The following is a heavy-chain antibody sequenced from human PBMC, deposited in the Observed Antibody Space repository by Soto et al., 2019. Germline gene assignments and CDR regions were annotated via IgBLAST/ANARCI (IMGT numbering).Heavy chain of an antibody. V-gene: IGHV3-23*01. CDR1: GFTFSTYG. D-gene: IGHD6-13*01. CDR3: AKVLWYSSTYFYFDY. Sequence: EVQLLESGGGLVQPGGSLRLSCAASGFTFSTYGMSWVRQTPGKGLEWVSGISAGGGDKYYTTSVKGRFTISRDSSKNTLYLQMISLRAEDTAVYYCAKVLWYSSTYFYFDYWGQGALVTVSS. J-gene: IGHJ4*02. CDR2: ISAGGGDK.